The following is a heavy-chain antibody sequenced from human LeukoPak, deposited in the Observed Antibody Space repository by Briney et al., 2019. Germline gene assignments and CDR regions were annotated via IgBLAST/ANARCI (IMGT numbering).Heavy chain of an antibody. D-gene: IGHD5-12*01. J-gene: IGHJ4*02. V-gene: IGHV4-59*12. CDR2: IYYSGST. CDR3: AREGIVATSGY. CDR1: GGSISSYY. Sequence: SETLSLTCTVSGGSISSYYWSWIRQPPGKGLEWIGYIYYSGSTNYNPPLKSRVTISVDTSKNQFSLKLSSVTAADTAVYYCAREGIVATSGYWGQGTLVTVSS.